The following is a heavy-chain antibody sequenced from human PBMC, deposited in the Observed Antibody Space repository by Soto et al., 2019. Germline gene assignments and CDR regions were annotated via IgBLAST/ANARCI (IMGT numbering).Heavy chain of an antibody. D-gene: IGHD6-6*01. J-gene: IGHJ4*02. CDR1: GGPISDFY. Sequence: LSLTCTVSGGPISDFYWSWIRQPPGKGLEWIGYIYYSGSTNYNPSLKSRVTISVDTSKNQFSLNLRSMSPADTAVYYCARVGGLAARTFDYWGPGTLVTVSS. CDR2: IYYSGST. V-gene: IGHV4-59*01. CDR3: ARVGGLAARTFDY.